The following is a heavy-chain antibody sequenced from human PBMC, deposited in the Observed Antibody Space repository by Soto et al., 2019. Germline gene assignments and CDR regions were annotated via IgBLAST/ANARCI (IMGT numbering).Heavy chain of an antibody. CDR3: AREGRLNYGMAV. Sequence: LVESGGGQVQPGGSLRLSCVASGFTFTKNWMHWVRHVPGKGLEGVANLNVDGSHTEYADSVKGRFAISRDNAKNTICLQMNRLRVEDSATYYCAREGRLNYGMAVWGPGTTVTVSS. V-gene: IGHV3-74*01. J-gene: IGHJ6*02. CDR1: GFTFTKNW. CDR2: LNVDGSHT.